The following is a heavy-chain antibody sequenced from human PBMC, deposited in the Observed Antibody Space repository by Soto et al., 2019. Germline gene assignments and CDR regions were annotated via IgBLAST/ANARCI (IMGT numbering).Heavy chain of an antibody. V-gene: IGHV4-59*01. CDR1: GGSISSYY. Sequence: NPSETLSLTCTVSGGSISSYYWSWIRQPPGKGLEWIGYIYYSGSTNYNPSLKSRVTISVDTSKNQFSLKLSSVTAADTAVYYCARDSPPTSPWGQGTLVTVSS. J-gene: IGHJ5*02. CDR3: ARDSPPTSP. CDR2: IYYSGST.